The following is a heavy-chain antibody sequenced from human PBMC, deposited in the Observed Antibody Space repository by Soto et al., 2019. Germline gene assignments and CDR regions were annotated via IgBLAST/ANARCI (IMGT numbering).Heavy chain of an antibody. Sequence: NPSETLSLTCTVSGVSISRSSYYWGWIRQPPGKGLEWIGYIYYTGSTNYNPSLKSRVTISVDTSRNQFSLKLSSVTAADTAVYYCARRREQGSDLLFDYWGQGTLVTVSS. CDR3: ARRREQGSDLLFDY. CDR1: GVSISRSSYY. CDR2: IYYTGST. V-gene: IGHV4-61*05. J-gene: IGHJ4*02. D-gene: IGHD7-27*01.